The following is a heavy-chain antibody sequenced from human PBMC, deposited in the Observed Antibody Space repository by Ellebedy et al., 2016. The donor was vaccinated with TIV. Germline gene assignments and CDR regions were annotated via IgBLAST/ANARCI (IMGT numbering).Heavy chain of an antibody. CDR3: AKDRYGDYVVYFDY. J-gene: IGHJ4*02. CDR2: IGGSGDGT. Sequence: PGGSLRLSCAASGFTLSSSAMSWVRQAPGKGLEWVSAIGGSGDGTYYADSVKGRFTISRDNSKNTLPLQMNSLRAEDTAVYFCAKDRYGDYVVYFDYWGQGTLVTVSS. V-gene: IGHV3-23*01. D-gene: IGHD4-17*01. CDR1: GFTLSSSA.